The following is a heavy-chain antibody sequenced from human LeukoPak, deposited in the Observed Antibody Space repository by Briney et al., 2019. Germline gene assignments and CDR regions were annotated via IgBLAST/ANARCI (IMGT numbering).Heavy chain of an antibody. V-gene: IGHV3-30-3*01. D-gene: IGHD3/OR15-3a*01. Sequence: QPGRSLRLSCAASGFTFSSYAMHWVRQAPGKGLEWVAVISYDGSNKYYADSVKGRFTISRDNSKNTLYLQMNSLRAEDTAVYYCAREVRTGSLYGCFDYWGQGTLVTVSS. CDR3: AREVRTGSLYGCFDY. CDR2: ISYDGSNK. J-gene: IGHJ4*02. CDR1: GFTFSSYA.